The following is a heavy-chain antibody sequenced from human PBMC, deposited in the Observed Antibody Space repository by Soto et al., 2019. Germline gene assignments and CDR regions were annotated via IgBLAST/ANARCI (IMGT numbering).Heavy chain of an antibody. J-gene: IGHJ4*02. CDR3: AKMAVVVIRRLHVGY. CDR2: ISGSGGST. D-gene: IGHD3-22*01. CDR1: GFTFSIYV. Sequence: EVQLLESGGGLVHPGGSLRRSCAASGFTFSIYVMGWVRQAPGNGLEWVSAISGSGGSTYYADSVKGRFTNSIDNYKNTLNLQMYSLRADTTDVYYCAKMAVVVIRRLHVGYWGQGPLFTVSS. V-gene: IGHV3-23*01.